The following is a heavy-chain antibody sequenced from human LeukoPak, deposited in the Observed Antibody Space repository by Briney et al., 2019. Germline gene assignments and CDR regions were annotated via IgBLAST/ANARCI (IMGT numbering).Heavy chain of an antibody. CDR3: ARGRRYYYYYMDV. CDR1: GGSFSGYY. V-gene: IGHV4-34*01. CDR2: INHSGST. J-gene: IGHJ6*03. Sequence: SETLSLTCAVYGGSFSGYYWSWIRQPPGKGLEWIGEINHSGSTSYNPSLKSRVTISVDTSKNQFSLKLSSVTAADTAVYYCARGRRYYYYYMDVWGKGTTVTVSS.